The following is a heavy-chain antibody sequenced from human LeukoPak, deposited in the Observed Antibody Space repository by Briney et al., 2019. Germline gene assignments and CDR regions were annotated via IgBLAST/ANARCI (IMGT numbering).Heavy chain of an antibody. J-gene: IGHJ5*02. Sequence: GGSLRLSCAASGFTFSSYSRNWVRQAPGKGLEWVSSISSSSSYIYYADSVKGRFTISRDNAKNSLYLQMNSLRAEDTAVYYCAREESSSWYGGDWFDPWGQGTLVTVSS. CDR2: ISSSSSYI. V-gene: IGHV3-21*01. D-gene: IGHD6-13*01. CDR1: GFTFSSYS. CDR3: AREESSSWYGGDWFDP.